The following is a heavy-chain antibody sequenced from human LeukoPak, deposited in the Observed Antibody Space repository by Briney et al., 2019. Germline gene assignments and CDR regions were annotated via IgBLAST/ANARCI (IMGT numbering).Heavy chain of an antibody. J-gene: IGHJ5*02. CDR2: IKQDGSEK. CDR1: GFTFSSYW. CDR3: ARVAARGSSWFDP. Sequence: GGSLRLSCAASGFTFSSYWMSWVRQAPGKGLEWVANIKQDGSEKYYVDSVKGRFTISRDNAKNSLYLQMNSLRAEDTAVYYCARVAARGSSWFDPWGQGTLVTVSS. D-gene: IGHD2-15*01. V-gene: IGHV3-7*01.